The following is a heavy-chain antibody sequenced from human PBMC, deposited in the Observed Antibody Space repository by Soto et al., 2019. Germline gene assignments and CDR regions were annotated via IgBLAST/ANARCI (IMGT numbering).Heavy chain of an antibody. V-gene: IGHV1-18*01. CDR2: ISAYNGNT. J-gene: IGHJ4*02. D-gene: IGHD3-3*01. Sequence: ASVKVSCKASGYTFTSYGISWVRQAPGQGLEWMGWISAYNGNTNYAQKLQGRVTMTTDTSTSTAYMELRSLRSDDTAVYYCVRDAYFWSGYGQQPYFDYWGQGTLVTVSS. CDR1: GYTFTSYG. CDR3: VRDAYFWSGYGQQPYFDY.